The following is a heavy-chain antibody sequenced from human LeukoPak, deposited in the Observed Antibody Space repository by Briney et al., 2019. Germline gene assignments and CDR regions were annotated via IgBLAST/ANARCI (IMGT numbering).Heavy chain of an antibody. V-gene: IGHV3-66*02. CDR2: IYSGGST. CDR1: GFTFSSYE. J-gene: IGHJ4*02. D-gene: IGHD6-13*01. CDR3: ARVVRQQLAN. Sequence: GGSLRLSCAASGFTFSSYEMSWVRQAPGKGLEWVSVIYSGGSTYYADSVKGRFTISRDNSKNTLYLQMNSLRAEDTAVYYCARVVRQQLANWGQGTLVTVSS.